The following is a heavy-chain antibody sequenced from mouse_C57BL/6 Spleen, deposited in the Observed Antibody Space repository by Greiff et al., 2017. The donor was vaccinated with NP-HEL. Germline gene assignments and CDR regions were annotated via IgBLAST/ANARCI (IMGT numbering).Heavy chain of an antibody. Sequence: EVKLVESGGGLVKPGGSLKLSCAASGFTFSSYTMSWVRQTPEKRLEWVATISGGGGNTYYPDSVKGRFTVSRDNAKNTLYLQMSSLRSEDTALYYCARHESDGSFAYWGQGTLVTVSA. CDR2: ISGGGGNT. CDR3: ARHESDGSFAY. V-gene: IGHV5-9*01. J-gene: IGHJ3*01. D-gene: IGHD2-3*01. CDR1: GFTFSSYT.